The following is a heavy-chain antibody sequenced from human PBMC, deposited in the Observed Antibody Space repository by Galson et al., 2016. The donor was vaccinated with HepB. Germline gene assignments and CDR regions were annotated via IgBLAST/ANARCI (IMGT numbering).Heavy chain of an antibody. Sequence: SLRLSCAASGFTFTDYYMSWIRQAPGKGPEWVSYISQSGHDTNYHDSVRGRIIISRDNAKNSVYLQMKSLRVEDTGVYYCVMTARVAAAWGQGTLVTVSS. CDR1: GFTFTDYY. V-gene: IGHV3-11*06. J-gene: IGHJ5*02. D-gene: IGHD6-25*01. CDR2: ISQSGHDT. CDR3: VMTARVAAA.